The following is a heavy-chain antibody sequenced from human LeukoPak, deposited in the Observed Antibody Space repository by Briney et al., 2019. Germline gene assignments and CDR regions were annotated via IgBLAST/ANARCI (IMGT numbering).Heavy chain of an antibody. J-gene: IGHJ5*02. D-gene: IGHD3-9*01. CDR2: VYHSGSA. CDR1: GGSISSGTYS. Sequence: SQTLSLTCAVSGGSISSGTYSWSWIRRPPGKGLGWIGYVYHSGSAYYNPSLKSRVTISVDTFKNQFSLELSSVTAADTAVYFCAREDYDILTARYSWLDPGGQGTLVTVSS. CDR3: AREDYDILTARYSWLDP. V-gene: IGHV4-30-2*01.